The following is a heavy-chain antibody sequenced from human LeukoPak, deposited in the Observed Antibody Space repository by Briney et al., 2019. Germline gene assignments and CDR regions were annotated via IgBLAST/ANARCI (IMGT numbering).Heavy chain of an antibody. CDR2: MNPNSGNT. D-gene: IGHD6-19*01. J-gene: IGHJ6*02. V-gene: IGHV1-8*01. CDR1: GYTFTSYD. CDR3: ARKSWVYSSGWYIWAPYYYYYYGMDV. Sequence: ASVKVSCKASGYTFTSYDINWVRQATGQGLEWMGWMNPNSGNTGYAQKFQGRVTMTRNTSTSTAYMELSSLRSEDTAVYYCARKSWVYSSGWYIWAPYYYYYYGMDVWGQGTTVTVSS.